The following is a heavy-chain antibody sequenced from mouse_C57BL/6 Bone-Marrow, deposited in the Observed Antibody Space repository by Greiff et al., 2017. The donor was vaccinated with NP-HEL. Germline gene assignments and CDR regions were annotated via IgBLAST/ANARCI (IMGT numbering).Heavy chain of an antibody. CDR2: IDPSDSET. Sequence: QLQQPGAELVRPGSSVKLSCKASGYTFTSYWMHWVKQRPIQGLEWIGNIDPSDSETHYNQKFKDKATLTVDKSSSTAYMQLSSLTSEDSAVYYCARSLITTVVPYFDVWGTGTTVTVSS. J-gene: IGHJ1*03. CDR3: ARSLITTVVPYFDV. V-gene: IGHV1-52*01. CDR1: GYTFTSYW. D-gene: IGHD1-1*01.